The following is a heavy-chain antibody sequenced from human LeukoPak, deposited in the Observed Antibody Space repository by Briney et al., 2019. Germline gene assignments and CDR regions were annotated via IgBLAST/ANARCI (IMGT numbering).Heavy chain of an antibody. CDR2: ISYNGRNA. V-gene: IGHV3-30*18. J-gene: IGHJ4*02. Sequence: HPGTSLRLSCAASGFTFSSYGMHWVRQAPGKGLEWVAVISYNGRNAYYTDSVKGRFTISRDDSKSILFLQMNSLRAEDTAVYYCAKTPLIVVVTAILYYFDYWGQGTLVTVSS. CDR3: AKTPLIVVVTAILYYFDY. D-gene: IGHD2-21*02. CDR1: GFTFSSYG.